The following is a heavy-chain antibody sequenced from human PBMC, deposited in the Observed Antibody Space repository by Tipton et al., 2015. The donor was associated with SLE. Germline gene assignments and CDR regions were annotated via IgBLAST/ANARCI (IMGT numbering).Heavy chain of an antibody. Sequence: SLRLSCAASGFTFSSYAMSWVRQAPGKGLEWVSAISGSGSSTYYADSVKGRFTISRDNARNSLYLQMNRLRADDTAVYYCARVGPLGIDYWGQGTLVTVSS. J-gene: IGHJ4*02. CDR1: GFTFSSYA. V-gene: IGHV3-23*01. CDR2: ISGSGSST. CDR3: ARVGPLGIDY. D-gene: IGHD3-16*01.